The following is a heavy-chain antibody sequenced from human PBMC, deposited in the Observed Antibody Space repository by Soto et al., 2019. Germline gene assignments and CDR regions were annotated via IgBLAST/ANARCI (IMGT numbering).Heavy chain of an antibody. CDR1: GFTFDDYA. CDR3: AKDPYCSSTSCYGWFDP. CDR2: ISWNSGSI. J-gene: IGHJ5*02. D-gene: IGHD2-2*01. V-gene: IGHV3-9*01. Sequence: VQLVESGGGLVQPGRSLRLSCAASGFTFDDYAMHWVRQAPGKGLEWVSGISWNSGSIGYADSVKGRFTISRDNAKNSLYLQMNSLRAEDTALYYCAKDPYCSSTSCYGWFDPWGQGTLVTVSS.